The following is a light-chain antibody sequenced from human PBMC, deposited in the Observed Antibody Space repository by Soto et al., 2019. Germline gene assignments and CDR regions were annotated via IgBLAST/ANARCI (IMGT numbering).Light chain of an antibody. J-gene: IGKJ4*01. CDR3: QQYINWPPLT. CDR1: QSVSSK. Sequence: EIVMTQSPATLSVSPGERATLSCRASQSVSSKLTWYQQKPGQPPRLLIYGASTRATGIPARFSGSGSGTEFTLTISSLQSEDYAVYYCQQYINWPPLTFGGGTNVEIK. V-gene: IGKV3-15*01. CDR2: GAS.